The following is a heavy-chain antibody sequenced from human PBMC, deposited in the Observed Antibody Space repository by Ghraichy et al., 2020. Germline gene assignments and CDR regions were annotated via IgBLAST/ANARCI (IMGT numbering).Heavy chain of an antibody. CDR2: IKQDGSEK. D-gene: IGHD2-8*01. V-gene: IGHV3-7*01. J-gene: IGHJ3*02. Sequence: GGSLRLSCAASGFTFSSYWMSWVRQAPGKGLEWVANIKQDGSEKYYVDSVKGRFTIARENAKNSLYLQMNSLRAEDTAVYYCARDSVPMVYAIFAFDIWGQGTMVTVSS. CDR3: ARDSVPMVYAIFAFDI. CDR1: GFTFSSYW.